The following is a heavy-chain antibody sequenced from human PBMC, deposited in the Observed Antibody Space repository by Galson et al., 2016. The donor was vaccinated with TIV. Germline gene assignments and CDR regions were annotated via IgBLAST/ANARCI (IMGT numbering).Heavy chain of an antibody. V-gene: IGHV5-51*01. J-gene: IGHJ4*02. D-gene: IGHD2/OR15-2a*01. CDR3: ARTLYYTGLRGHFDS. Sequence: QSGAEVKKPGESLEISCRGSANSFYSHWIAWVRQKPGQGLEWMAIIFPGDSDARSSPPFEGQITISADKSITTADLRWSSLKASDSAIYHCARTLYYTGLRGHFDSWGQGTLVTVSS. CDR1: ANSFYSHW. CDR2: IFPGDSDA.